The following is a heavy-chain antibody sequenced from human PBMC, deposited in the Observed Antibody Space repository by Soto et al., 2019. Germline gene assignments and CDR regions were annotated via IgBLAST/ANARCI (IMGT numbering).Heavy chain of an antibody. V-gene: IGHV2-70*04. CDR3: ARIGGQWLAVAE. Sequence: SGPTLVNPTQTLTLTCTFSGFSLSTSGMRVSWIRQPPGKALEWLARIDWDDDKFYSTSLKTRLTISKDTSKNQVVLTMTNMDPADTATYYCARIGGQWLAVAEWGQGTLVTVSS. D-gene: IGHD6-19*01. J-gene: IGHJ4*02. CDR1: GFSLSTSGMR. CDR2: IDWDDDK.